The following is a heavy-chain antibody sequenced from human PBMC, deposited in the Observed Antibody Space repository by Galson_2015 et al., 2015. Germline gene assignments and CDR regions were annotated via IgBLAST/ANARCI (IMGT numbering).Heavy chain of an antibody. CDR1: GFTFSSYA. D-gene: IGHD5-24*01. V-gene: IGHV3-23*01. Sequence: SLRLSCAASGFTFSSYAMSWVRQAPGKGLEWVSAISGSGGSTYYADSVKGRFTISRDNSKNTLYLQMNSLRAEDTAVYYCAKLSGRSYNYYPDSFEIRGQGTMVTVSS. CDR2: ISGSGGST. CDR3: AKLSGRSYNYYPDSFEI. J-gene: IGHJ3*02.